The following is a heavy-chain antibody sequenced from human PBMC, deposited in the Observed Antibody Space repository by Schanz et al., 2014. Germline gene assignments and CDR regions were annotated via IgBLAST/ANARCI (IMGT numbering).Heavy chain of an antibody. J-gene: IGHJ6*02. Sequence: QVQLVESGGGVVQPGRSLRLSCSASGFTLSSYGMHWVRRAPGKGLEWVSHINSDGTTTTYADSVKGRFTISRDNAKNSLYLQMNSLRAGDTAVNYCARGLGGTSSEGLDQYYGMDVWGQGTTVTVSS. CDR2: INSDGTTT. D-gene: IGHD6-6*01. V-gene: IGHV3-NL1*01. CDR3: ARGLGGTSSEGLDQYYGMDV. CDR1: GFTLSSYG.